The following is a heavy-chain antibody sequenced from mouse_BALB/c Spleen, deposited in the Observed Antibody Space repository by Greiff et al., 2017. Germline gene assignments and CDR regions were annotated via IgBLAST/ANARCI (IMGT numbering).Heavy chain of an antibody. CDR1: GFTFSSFG. J-gene: IGHJ4*01. D-gene: IGHD1-1*02. Sequence: EVMLVESGGGLVQPGGSRKLSCAASGFTFSSFGMHWVRQAPEKGLEWVAYISSGSSTIYYADTVKGRFTISRDNPKNTLFLQMTSLRSEDTAMYYGARDGGNAMDYWGQGTSVTVSS. CDR2: ISSGSSTI. V-gene: IGHV5-17*02. CDR3: ARDGGNAMDY.